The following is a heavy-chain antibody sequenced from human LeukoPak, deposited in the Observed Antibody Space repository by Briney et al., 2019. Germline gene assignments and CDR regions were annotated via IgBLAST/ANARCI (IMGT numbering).Heavy chain of an antibody. CDR2: IYSSGNT. CDR3: ARETSQKGAHYMDV. J-gene: IGHJ6*03. V-gene: IGHV4-4*07. CDR1: GGSISSYY. D-gene: IGHD3-16*01. Sequence: SETLSLTCTVSGGSISSYYWSWIRQPAGKGLEWIGRIYSSGNTNYNPSLKSRVTMSVDTSKNQFSLKLSSVTAADTAVYYCARETSQKGAHYMDVWGKGTTVTISS.